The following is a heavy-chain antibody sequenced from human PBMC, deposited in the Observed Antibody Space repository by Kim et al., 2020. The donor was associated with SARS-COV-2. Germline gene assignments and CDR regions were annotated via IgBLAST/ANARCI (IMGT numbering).Heavy chain of an antibody. V-gene: IGHV3-74*03. CDR3: ARTRAAAPNLLDS. CDR1: GFTFSTYW. J-gene: IGHJ4*02. Sequence: GGSLRLSCAASGFTFSTYWMHWVRQAPGKGLVWVSRINGDGSSTMSADSVKGRFTISRDNTKNTLYLQLDTLRAEETAVYFCARTRAAAPNLLDSWGQGTLVTVSS. D-gene: IGHD6-13*01. CDR2: INGDGSST.